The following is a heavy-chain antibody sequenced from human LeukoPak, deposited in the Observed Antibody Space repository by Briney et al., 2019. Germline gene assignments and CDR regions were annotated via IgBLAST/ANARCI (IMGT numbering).Heavy chain of an antibody. J-gene: IGHJ4*02. D-gene: IGHD3-22*01. CDR2: INPNSGGT. V-gene: IGHV1-2*02. CDR1: GYTFSTHW. CDR3: ARNYYDSSGYRFLSDY. Sequence: ASVKVSCKTSGYTFSTHWMHWVRQAPGQGLEWMGWINPNSGGTNYAQKFQGRVTMTRDTSISTAYMELSRLRSDDTAVYYCARNYYDSSGYRFLSDYWGQGTLVTVSS.